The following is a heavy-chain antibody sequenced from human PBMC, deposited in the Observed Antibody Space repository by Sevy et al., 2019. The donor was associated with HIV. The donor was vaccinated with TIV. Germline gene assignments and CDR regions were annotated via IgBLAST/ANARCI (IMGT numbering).Heavy chain of an antibody. CDR1: GFPFSHYA. CDR3: ARERGTYYDTTGYPYLLEAGFDY. J-gene: IGHJ4*02. CDR2: INSDSDTV. D-gene: IGHD3-10*01. Sequence: GGSLRLSCVASGFPFSHYAMNWVRQAPGKGLEWISYINSDSDTVYHADSVKGRFTISRDDAKNSLYLHMNSLRDEDTAVYYCARERGTYYDTTGYPYLLEAGFDYWGQGTLVTVSS. V-gene: IGHV3-48*02.